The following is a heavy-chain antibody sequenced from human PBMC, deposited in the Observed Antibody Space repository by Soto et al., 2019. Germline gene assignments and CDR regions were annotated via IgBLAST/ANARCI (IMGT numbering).Heavy chain of an antibody. D-gene: IGHD6-13*01. Sequence: LGLSGAAAGXTFSNAWMSWVRQAPGKGLEWVGRIKSKTDGGTTDYAAPVKGRFTISRDDSKNTLYLQMNSLKTEDTAVYYCTTEGIAAAGLDYWGQGTLVTVSS. CDR1: GXTFSNAW. J-gene: IGHJ4*02. V-gene: IGHV3-15*01. CDR2: IKSKTDGGTT. CDR3: TTEGIAAAGLDY.